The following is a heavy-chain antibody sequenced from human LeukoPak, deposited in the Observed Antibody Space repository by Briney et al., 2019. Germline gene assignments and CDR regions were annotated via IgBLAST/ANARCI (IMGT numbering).Heavy chain of an antibody. J-gene: IGHJ4*02. V-gene: IGHV3-23*01. CDR2: ISGSGGST. Sequence: PGGFLRLSCAASGFTFSSYAMSWVRQAPGKGLEWVSAISGSGGSTYYADSVKGRFTISRDNSKNTLYLQMNSLRAEDTAVYYCAKDGHSSGWYDYWGQGTLVTVSS. CDR1: GFTFSSYA. CDR3: AKDGHSSGWYDY. D-gene: IGHD6-19*01.